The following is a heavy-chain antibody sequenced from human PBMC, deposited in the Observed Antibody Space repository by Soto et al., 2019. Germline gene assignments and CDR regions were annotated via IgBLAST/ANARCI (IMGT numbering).Heavy chain of an antibody. CDR3: ARDEDY. J-gene: IGHJ4*02. Sequence: VQLVQSGAEVKKPGASVKVSCKASGYTFTRYAIHWVRQAPGQSLEWMGWINAGNGKTKYSQKFQGRVTITRDTSASTAYMELSSLRSEDTAVYYCARDEDYWGQGALVTVSS. V-gene: IGHV1-3*01. CDR1: GYTFTRYA. CDR2: INAGNGKT.